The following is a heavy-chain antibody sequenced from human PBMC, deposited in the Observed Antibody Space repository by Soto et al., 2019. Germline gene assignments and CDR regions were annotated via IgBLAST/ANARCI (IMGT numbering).Heavy chain of an antibody. CDR3: AREDTANGGAFDI. CDR1: GYTFNSFY. J-gene: IGHJ3*02. D-gene: IGHD5-18*01. V-gene: IGHV1-46*02. Sequence: ASVKVSCKASGYTFNSFYIHWGRQAPGQGLEWMVSINPSGGRTTYAQKFQGRVTLTRDTSTTTVYMELSSLRSEDTAVYYCAREDTANGGAFDIWGQGTMVPVSS. CDR2: INPSGGRT.